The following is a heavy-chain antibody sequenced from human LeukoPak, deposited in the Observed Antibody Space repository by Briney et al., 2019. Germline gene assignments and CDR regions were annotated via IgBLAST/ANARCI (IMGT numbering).Heavy chain of an antibody. V-gene: IGHV4-34*01. J-gene: IGHJ6*02. Sequence: PSETLSLTCAVYGGSFSGYYWSWIRQPPGKGLEWIGEINHSGSTNYNPSLKSRVTISVDTSKNQFSLQLNSVTPEDTAVYYCAREVGATGNDYYYYGMDVWGQGTTVTVSS. D-gene: IGHD1-26*01. CDR1: GGSFSGYY. CDR3: AREVGATGNDYYYYGMDV. CDR2: INHSGST.